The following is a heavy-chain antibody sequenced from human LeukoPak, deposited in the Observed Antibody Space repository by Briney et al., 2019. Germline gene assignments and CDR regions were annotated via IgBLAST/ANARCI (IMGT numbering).Heavy chain of an antibody. J-gene: IGHJ4*02. CDR3: ARGTLGYSSGWYYFDY. D-gene: IGHD6-19*01. V-gene: IGHV4-34*01. Sequence: ASETLSLTCAVYGGSFSGYYWSWIRQPPGKGLEWIGEINHSGSTNYNPSLKSRVTISVDTSKNQFSLKLSSVTAADTAVYYCARGTLGYSSGWYYFDYWGQGTLVTVSS. CDR1: GGSFSGYY. CDR2: INHSGST.